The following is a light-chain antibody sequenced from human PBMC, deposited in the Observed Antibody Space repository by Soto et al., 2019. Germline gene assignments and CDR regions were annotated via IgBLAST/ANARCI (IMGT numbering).Light chain of an antibody. J-gene: IGKJ1*01. CDR2: QVS. CDR3: MQGAHWPWT. Sequence: DVVMTQSPLSLPVTLGQPASISCKSSQSPVYSDGITYLNWFHQRPGQSPRRLIYQVSNRDSGVPDRFSGSGSGTDFTLKISRVEAEDVGFYYCMQGAHWPWTFGQGTKVEIK. V-gene: IGKV2-30*01. CDR1: QSPVYSDGITY.